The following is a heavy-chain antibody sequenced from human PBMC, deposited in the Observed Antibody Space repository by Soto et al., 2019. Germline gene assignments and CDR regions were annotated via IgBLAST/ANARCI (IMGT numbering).Heavy chain of an antibody. J-gene: IGHJ6*02. V-gene: IGHV1-58*01. D-gene: IGHD1-26*01. CDR1: GFTFTSSA. CDR3: AADHYLDYYGMDV. Sequence: QMQLVQSGPEVKKPGTSVKVSCKASGFTFTSSAVQWVRQARGQRLEWIGWIVVGSGNTNYAQKFQERVTITRDMYTSTAYMELSSLRSEDTAVYYCAADHYLDYYGMDVWGQGTTVTVSS. CDR2: IVVGSGNT.